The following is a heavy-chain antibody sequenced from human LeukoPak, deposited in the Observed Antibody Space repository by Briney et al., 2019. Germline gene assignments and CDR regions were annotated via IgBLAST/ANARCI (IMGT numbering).Heavy chain of an antibody. CDR1: GGSISSSSYY. J-gene: IGHJ4*02. V-gene: IGHV4-39*07. CDR3: ASNPLIAVATVGYYFDY. D-gene: IGHD6-19*01. CDR2: IYYSGST. Sequence: KASETLSLTCTVSGGSISSSSYYWGWIRQPPGKGLEWIGTIYYSGSTYYNPSLKSRVTISVDTSKNQFSLKLSSVTAADTAVYYCASNPLIAVATVGYYFDYWGQGTLVTVSS.